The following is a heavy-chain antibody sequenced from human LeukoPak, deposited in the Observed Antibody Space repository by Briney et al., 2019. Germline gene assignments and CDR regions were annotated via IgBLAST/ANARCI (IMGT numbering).Heavy chain of an antibody. CDR1: GGSISSGGYS. CDR3: ARGGSYYGMDV. Sequence: SQTLSLTCAVSGGSISSGGYSWSWIRQPPGKGLEWIGYIYHSGSTYYNPSLKSRVTISVDRSKNQFSLKLSSVTAADTAVYCCARGGSYYGMDVWGQGTTVTVSS. V-gene: IGHV4-30-2*01. J-gene: IGHJ6*02. CDR2: IYHSGST. D-gene: IGHD2-15*01.